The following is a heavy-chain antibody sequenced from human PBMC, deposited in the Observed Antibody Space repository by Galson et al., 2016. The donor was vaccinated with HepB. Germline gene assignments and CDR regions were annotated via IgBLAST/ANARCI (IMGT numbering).Heavy chain of an antibody. Sequence: SLRLSCAASGFTFSXXXMSXXXQAXXXGLXXVSXXXAGXXXTXXXDSXXGRFTISXDNSKNXLCLQXXGLRAEDTAVYSCAKPIVGAVFPXFDIWGQGTMXTXSS. CDR1: GFTFSXXX. J-gene: IGHJ3*02. CDR3: AKPIVGAVFPXFDI. CDR2: XXAGXXXT. D-gene: IGHD1-26*01. V-gene: IGHV3-23*02.